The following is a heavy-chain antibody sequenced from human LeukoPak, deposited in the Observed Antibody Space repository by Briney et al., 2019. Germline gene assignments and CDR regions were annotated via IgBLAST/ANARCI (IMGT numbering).Heavy chain of an antibody. D-gene: IGHD2-8*02. J-gene: IGHJ4*02. CDR3: AKRGYCTGSNCYTNEDLDN. CDR1: GFTFSHYV. Sequence: PGGSLRLSCGASGFTFSHYVMNWVRQAPGKGLEWVSAISGSGGTTYYADSMQGRFTISRDNSENTLYLQMNSLTVEDTAVYYCAKRGYCTGSNCYTNEDLDNWGQGTLVTVSS. CDR2: ISGSGGTT. V-gene: IGHV3-23*01.